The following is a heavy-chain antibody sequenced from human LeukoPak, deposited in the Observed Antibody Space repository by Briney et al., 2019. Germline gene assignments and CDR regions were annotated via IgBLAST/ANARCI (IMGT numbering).Heavy chain of an antibody. CDR2: IKQDGSEK. CDR3: ARVQYCGGDCYSEAFDI. V-gene: IGHV3-7*01. D-gene: IGHD2-21*02. CDR1: GFTFSSYW. J-gene: IGHJ3*02. Sequence: GGSLRLSCAASGFTFSSYWMSWVRQAPGKGLERVANIKQDGSEKYYVDSVKGRFTISRDNAKNSLYLQMNSLRAEDTAVYYCARVQYCGGDCYSEAFDIWGQGTMVTVSS.